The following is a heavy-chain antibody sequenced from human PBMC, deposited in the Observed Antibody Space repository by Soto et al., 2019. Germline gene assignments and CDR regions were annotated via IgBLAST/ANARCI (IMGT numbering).Heavy chain of an antibody. CDR2: IIPILGIA. V-gene: IGHV1-69*08. Sequence: QVQLVQSGAEVKKPGSSVKVSCKASGGTFSSYTISWVRQSPGQGLEWMGRIIPILGIANYAQKFQGRVTITADKSTSTAYMELSSLRSEDTAVYYCAREVAGTEGAYWGQGTLVTVSS. CDR1: GGTFSSYT. J-gene: IGHJ4*02. D-gene: IGHD6-19*01. CDR3: AREVAGTEGAY.